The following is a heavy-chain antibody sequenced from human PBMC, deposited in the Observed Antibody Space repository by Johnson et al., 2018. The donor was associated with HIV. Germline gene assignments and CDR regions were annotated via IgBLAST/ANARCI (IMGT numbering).Heavy chain of an antibody. CDR1: GFTVSSNY. Sequence: VQLVESGGGVVQPGGSLRISCAASGFTVSSNYMSWVRQAPGKGLEWVSVIYSGDTTYYAGSVKGRFTISRDNSKNTLYLQMNSLRVDDTAIYYCARAYTYGAFDIWGQGTMVTVSS. CDR2: IYSGDTT. V-gene: IGHV3-66*01. CDR3: ARAYTYGAFDI. D-gene: IGHD5-18*01. J-gene: IGHJ3*02.